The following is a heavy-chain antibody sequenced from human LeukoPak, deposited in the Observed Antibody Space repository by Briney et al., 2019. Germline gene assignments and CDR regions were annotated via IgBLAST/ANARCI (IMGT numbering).Heavy chain of an antibody. CDR2: ISSSSSYI. V-gene: IGHV3-21*04. J-gene: IGHJ4*02. CDR1: GFTFSSYS. CDR3: AKDDRLAARTPFDY. Sequence: PGGSLRLSCAASGFTFSSYSMNWVRQAPGKGLEWVSSISSSSSYIYYADSVKGRFTISRDNAKNTLYLQMNSLRAEDTAVYYCAKDDRLAARTPFDYWGQGTLVTVSS. D-gene: IGHD6-6*01.